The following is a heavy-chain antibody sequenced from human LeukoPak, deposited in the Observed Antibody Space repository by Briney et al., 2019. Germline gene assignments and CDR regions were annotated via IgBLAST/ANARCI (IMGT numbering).Heavy chain of an antibody. V-gene: IGHV4-59*01. CDR2: ICYSGST. J-gene: IGHJ5*02. CDR3: ARDGGYCSSTSCYGGWFDP. CDR1: GGSISSYY. Sequence: SETLSLTCTVSGGSISSYYWSWIRQPPGKGLEWIGYICYSGSTNYNPSLKSRVTISVDTSKNQFSLKLSSVTAADTAVYYCARDGGYCSSTSCYGGWFDPWGQGTLVTVSS. D-gene: IGHD2-2*01.